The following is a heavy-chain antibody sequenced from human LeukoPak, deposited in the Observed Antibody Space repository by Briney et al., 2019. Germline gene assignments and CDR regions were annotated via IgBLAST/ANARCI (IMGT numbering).Heavy chain of an antibody. CDR1: GFTFSTYA. CDR2: ISGSGAGK. J-gene: IGHJ3*02. CDR3: AKAAYGDYAGAFDI. D-gene: IGHD4-17*01. Sequence: GGSLRLSCAASGFTFSTYAMTWVRQAPGEGLEWVSSISGSGAGKFYAAPVKGRFTTSRDNCKNTLYVQMNSLRAEDTAVYYCAKAAYGDYAGAFDIWGQGTMVIVSS. V-gene: IGHV3-23*01.